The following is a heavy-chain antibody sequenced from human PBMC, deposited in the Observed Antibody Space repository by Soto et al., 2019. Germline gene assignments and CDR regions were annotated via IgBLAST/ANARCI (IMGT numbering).Heavy chain of an antibody. D-gene: IGHD2-2*03. CDR1: GFRFEQYV. Sequence: VQVVASGGGLVQPGRSLRLSCAASGFRFEQYVMHWVRQAPGKGLECVSTVSPTGDTVAYADSVEGRFTVSRDNAKHSLYLQMNRLKGDDTAVYYCLKDAPKGWIYDWGQGTLVTVSS. CDR2: VSPTGDTV. J-gene: IGHJ4*02. CDR3: LKDAPKGWIYD. V-gene: IGHV3-9*01.